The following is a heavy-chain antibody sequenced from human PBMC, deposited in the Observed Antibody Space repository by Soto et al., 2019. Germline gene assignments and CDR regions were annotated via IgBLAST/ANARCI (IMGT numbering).Heavy chain of an antibody. Sequence: QVQLQESGPGLVKPSQTLSLTCTVSGGSISSGDYYWSWIRQPPGKGLEWIGYIYYSGSTYYNPSLKSRVTGSVDTSKNQCSLTLSSVTAADTAVYYCARVSSWDIVVVPAAIAFDIWGQGTMVTVSS. CDR3: ARVSSWDIVVVPAAIAFDI. D-gene: IGHD2-2*02. V-gene: IGHV4-30-4*01. J-gene: IGHJ3*02. CDR2: IYYSGST. CDR1: GGSISSGDYY.